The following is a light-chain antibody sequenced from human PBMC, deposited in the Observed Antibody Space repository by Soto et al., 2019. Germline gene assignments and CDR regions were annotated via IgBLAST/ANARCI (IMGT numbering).Light chain of an antibody. J-gene: IGKJ4*01. Sequence: EIVLTQSPGTLSLSPGERASLSCRASPSANSKYLAWYQQKPGQAPRLVLYGASNRATGLPDRFSGSGSGTDFTVTLSRLEPEDVAFYYCHHYCSSFGGGTMMEFK. CDR2: GAS. CDR1: PSANSKY. CDR3: HHYCSS. V-gene: IGKV3-20*01.